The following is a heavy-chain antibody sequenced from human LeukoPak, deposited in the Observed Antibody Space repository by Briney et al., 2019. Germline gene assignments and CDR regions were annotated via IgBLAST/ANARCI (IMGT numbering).Heavy chain of an antibody. CDR2: MYPDDSDT. D-gene: IGHD1-26*01. CDR1: GSRFTNYW. CDR3: VRLGSGSYPDY. Sequence: GESLKISCQGSGSRFTNYWIGWVRQMPGKGLECMGIMYPDDSDTTYSPSFQGQVTISADQSISTAYLQWSSLKASDTAMYYCVRLGSGSYPDYWGQGTLVTVSS. V-gene: IGHV5-51*01. J-gene: IGHJ4*02.